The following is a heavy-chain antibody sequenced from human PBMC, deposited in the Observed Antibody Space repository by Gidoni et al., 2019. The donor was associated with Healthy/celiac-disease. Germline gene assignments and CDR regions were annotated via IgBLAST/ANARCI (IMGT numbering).Heavy chain of an antibody. V-gene: IGHV1-69*01. CDR3: ASSVGAPDQYYYYGMDV. J-gene: IGHJ6*02. Sequence: QVQLVQSGAEVKKPGSSVKVSCKASGGTFSTYAVSWVRQAPGQGLEWMGGIIPMFITTNYAQKLQGRVTITADESTSTAYMELSSLRSEDTAVYYCASSVGAPDQYYYYGMDVWGQGTTVTVSS. CDR1: GGTFSTYA. D-gene: IGHD1-26*01. CDR2: IIPMFITT.